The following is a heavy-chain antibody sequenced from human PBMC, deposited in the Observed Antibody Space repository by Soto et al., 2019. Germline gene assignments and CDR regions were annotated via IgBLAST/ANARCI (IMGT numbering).Heavy chain of an antibody. Sequence: GGSLRLSCAASGFTFSSYAMSWVRQAPGKGLEWVSAISGSGGSTYYADSVKGRFTISRDNSKNTLYLQMNSLRAEDTAVYYCAKVGGGYASSERYYYFDYWGQGTLVTVSS. D-gene: IGHD5-12*01. CDR3: AKVGGGYASSERYYYFDY. CDR1: GFTFSSYA. CDR2: ISGSGGST. J-gene: IGHJ4*02. V-gene: IGHV3-23*01.